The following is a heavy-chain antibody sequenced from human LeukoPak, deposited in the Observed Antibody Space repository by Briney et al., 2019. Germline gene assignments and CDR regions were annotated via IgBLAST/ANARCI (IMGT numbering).Heavy chain of an antibody. CDR1: GFTFSDYY. CDR2: IRSKAYGGTT. D-gene: IGHD3-10*01. V-gene: IGHV3-49*03. J-gene: IGHJ6*03. CDR3: TRDLGRSGSYYMDYYYYMDV. Sequence: GGSLRLSCAASGFTFSDYYMSWIRQAPGKGLEWVGFIRSKAYGGTTEYAASVKGRFTISRDDSKSIAYLQMNSLKTEDTAVYYCTRDLGRSGSYYMDYYYYMDVWGKGTTVTVSS.